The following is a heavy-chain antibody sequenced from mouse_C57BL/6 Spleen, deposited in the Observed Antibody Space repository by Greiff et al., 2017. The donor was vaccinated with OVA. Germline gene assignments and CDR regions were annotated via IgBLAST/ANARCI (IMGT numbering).Heavy chain of an antibody. CDR2: INPNNGGT. V-gene: IGHV1-22*01. CDR1: GDVVSDDN. Sequence: VQLQQSGPELVKPGASVKMSCKAYGDVVSDDNTHFLKQIHGKSLYVIGYINPNNGGTSYNQKFKGKATLTVNKSSSTAYMELRSLTSEDSAVYYCASSTWGQGTSVTVSS. J-gene: IGHJ4*01. CDR3: ASST.